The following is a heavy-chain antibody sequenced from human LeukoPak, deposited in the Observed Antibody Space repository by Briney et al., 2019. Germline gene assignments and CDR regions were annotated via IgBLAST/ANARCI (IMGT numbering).Heavy chain of an antibody. Sequence: SETLSLTCTVSGGSISSYYWSWIRQPAGKGLEWIGRIYTSGSTNYNPSLKSRVTMSVDTSKNQFSLKLSSVTAADTAVYYCARSRKNDYGDYRRAFDIWGQGTMVTVSS. CDR1: GGSISSYY. V-gene: IGHV4-4*07. J-gene: IGHJ3*02. CDR2: IYTSGST. D-gene: IGHD4-17*01. CDR3: ARSRKNDYGDYRRAFDI.